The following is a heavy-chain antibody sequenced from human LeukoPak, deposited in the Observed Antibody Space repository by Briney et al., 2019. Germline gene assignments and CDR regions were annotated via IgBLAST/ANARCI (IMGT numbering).Heavy chain of an antibody. V-gene: IGHV1-18*01. CDR2: ISAYNGNT. CDR3: ARIRDGYNSYFFHGMDV. J-gene: IGHJ6*02. Sequence: ASVKVSCKASGYTFTSYGISWVRQAPGQGLEWMGWISAYNGNTNYAQKLQGRVTMTTDTSTSTAYMELRSLRSDDTAVYYCARIRDGYNSYFFHGMDVWGQGTTVTVSS. CDR1: GYTFTSYG. D-gene: IGHD5-24*01.